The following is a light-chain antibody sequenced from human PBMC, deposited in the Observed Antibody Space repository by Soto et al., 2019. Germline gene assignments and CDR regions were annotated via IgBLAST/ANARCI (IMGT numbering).Light chain of an antibody. CDR2: KAF. Sequence: DIQMTQSPSTLSGSVGDRVTITCRASQTISSWLAWYQQKPGKAPKLLIYKAFTLKSGVPSRFSGSGSGTEFTLTISSLQPDDFATYYCQHYNSYSEAVGQGTKVDSK. CDR1: QTISSW. CDR3: QHYNSYSEA. V-gene: IGKV1-5*03. J-gene: IGKJ1*01.